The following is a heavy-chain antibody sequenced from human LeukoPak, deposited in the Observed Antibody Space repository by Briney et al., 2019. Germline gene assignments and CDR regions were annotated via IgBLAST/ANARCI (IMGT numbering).Heavy chain of an antibody. CDR2: INHRGST. V-gene: IGHV4-34*01. CDR1: GGSFSGYY. Sequence: SETLSLTCAVYGGSFSGYYWSWVRQPPGKGLEWIGEINHRGSTNYNPSLKSRVTISVDTSKNQFSLKLSSVTAADTAVYYCARGSTYYDFWSGYYRAVWFDPWGQGTLVTVSS. CDR3: ARGSTYYDFWSGYYRAVWFDP. D-gene: IGHD3-3*01. J-gene: IGHJ5*02.